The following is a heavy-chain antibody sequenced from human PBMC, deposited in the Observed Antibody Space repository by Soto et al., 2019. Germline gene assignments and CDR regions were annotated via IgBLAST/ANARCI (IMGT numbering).Heavy chain of an antibody. D-gene: IGHD3-10*01. V-gene: IGHV1-8*01. CDR2: MTPNSGHT. CDR3: ARGVEEDSGSGSYGDMDV. J-gene: IGHJ6*03. CDR1: GYTFSSFD. Sequence: QVQLVQSGAEVRKPGASVKVSCKASGYTFSSFDINWVRQAAGHGLEWMGWMTPNSGHTGYAQKFQGRVTMTRNTSTSTGYMELSSLTSEDTAVYYCARGVEEDSGSGSYGDMDVWGRGTTVTVSS.